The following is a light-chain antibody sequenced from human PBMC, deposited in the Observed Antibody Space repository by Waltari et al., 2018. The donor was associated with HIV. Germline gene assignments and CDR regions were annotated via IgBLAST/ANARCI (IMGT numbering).Light chain of an antibody. J-gene: IGLJ3*02. Sequence: QSALTQPRSVSGSPGQSVTISCTGTSSDVGAYNTFPWYQQRPDKAPRLIISHVTERPSGVPDRFSGSKSGNTASLTISGLQAEDEADYHCCSYTASDTWVFGGGTQLTVL. CDR1: SSDVGAYNT. CDR2: HVT. CDR3: CSYTASDTWV. V-gene: IGLV2-11*01.